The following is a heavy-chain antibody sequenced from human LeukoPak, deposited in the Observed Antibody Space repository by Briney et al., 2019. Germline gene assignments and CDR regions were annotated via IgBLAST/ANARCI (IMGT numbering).Heavy chain of an antibody. CDR1: GGSITSYY. CDR2: VYDSGST. J-gene: IGHJ4*02. V-gene: IGHV4-59*01. Sequence: SETLSLTCTVSGGSITSYYWSWLRQPPGKGLEWIGLVYDSGSTNYNPSLRRRVTISVDTSRNQFSLKLSSVTAADTAVYFCARDQRGFTPGWFDDWGQGTLVTVSS. CDR3: ARDQRGFTPGWFDD. D-gene: IGHD6-19*01.